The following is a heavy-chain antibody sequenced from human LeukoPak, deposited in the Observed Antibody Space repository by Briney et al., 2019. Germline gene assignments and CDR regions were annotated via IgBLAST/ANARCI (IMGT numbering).Heavy chain of an antibody. D-gene: IGHD4-17*01. J-gene: IGHJ4*02. CDR2: ISLSGGST. Sequence: GGSLRLSCAASGFTFSSYAMSWVRQTPGEGLGWVSTISLSGGSTYYADSVKGRFTISRDNSKNTLYLQMNSLRAEDTAVYYCAKRLATVTSGYDYWGQGTLVTVSS. CDR3: AKRLATVTSGYDY. CDR1: GFTFSSYA. V-gene: IGHV3-23*01.